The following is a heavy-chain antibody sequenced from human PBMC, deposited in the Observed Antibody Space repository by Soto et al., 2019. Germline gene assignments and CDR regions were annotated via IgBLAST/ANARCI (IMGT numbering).Heavy chain of an antibody. D-gene: IGHD3-9*01. J-gene: IGHJ4*02. V-gene: IGHV3-11*05. Sequence: GGSLRLSCAASGFTFSDYYMSWIRQAPGKGLEWVSYISSSSSYTNYADSVKGRFTISRDNAKISLYLQMNSLRAEDTAVYYCARAGVSYDILTGPPEYWGQGTLVTVSS. CDR3: ARAGVSYDILTGPPEY. CDR1: GFTFSDYY. CDR2: ISSSSSYT.